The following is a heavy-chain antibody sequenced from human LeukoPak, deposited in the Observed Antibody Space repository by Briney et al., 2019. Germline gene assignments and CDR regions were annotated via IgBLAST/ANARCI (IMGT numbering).Heavy chain of an antibody. Sequence: SETLSLTCTVSGASITSYHWSWIRQPPGKGLEYIGYIYYSGSINYNPSLRSRLTISVDTSKDQFSLKLRSATTADTAVYYCARAGRGVTFADYWGQGTLVTVSS. D-gene: IGHD3-10*01. CDR2: IYYSGSI. J-gene: IGHJ4*02. CDR3: ARAGRGVTFADY. CDR1: GASITSYH. V-gene: IGHV4-59*01.